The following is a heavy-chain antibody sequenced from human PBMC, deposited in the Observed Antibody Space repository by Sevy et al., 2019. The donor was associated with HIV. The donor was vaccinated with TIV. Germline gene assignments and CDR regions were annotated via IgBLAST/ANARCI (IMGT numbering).Heavy chain of an antibody. CDR1: GYSISSGYY. CDR2: IYHSGST. CDR3: ARTSRFLEWLLPGGPDYGMDV. V-gene: IGHV4-38-2*02. Sequence: SETLSLTCTVSGYSISSGYYWGWIRQPPGKGLEWIGSIYHSGSTYYNPSLKSRVTISVDTSKNQFSLKLSSVTAADTAMYYCARTSRFLEWLLPGGPDYGMDVWGHGTTVTVS. J-gene: IGHJ6*02. D-gene: IGHD3-3*01.